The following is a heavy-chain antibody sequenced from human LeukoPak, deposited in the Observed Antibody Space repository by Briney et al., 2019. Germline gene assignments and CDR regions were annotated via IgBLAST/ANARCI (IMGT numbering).Heavy chain of an antibody. J-gene: IGHJ5*02. D-gene: IGHD1-26*01. CDR3: ARVRSGSYDWFDP. CDR1: GFTFSSYG. Sequence: GGSLRLSCAASGFTFSSYGMHWVRQAPGKGLEWVAFIRYDGSNKYYADSVKGRFTISRDNSKNTLYLQMNSLRAGDTAVYYCARVRSGSYDWFDPWGQGTLVTVSS. CDR2: IRYDGSNK. V-gene: IGHV3-30*02.